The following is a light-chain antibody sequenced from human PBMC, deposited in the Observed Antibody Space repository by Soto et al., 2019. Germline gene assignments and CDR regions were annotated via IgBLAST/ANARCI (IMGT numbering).Light chain of an antibody. CDR1: QGIRND. CDR2: GAS. J-gene: IGKJ2*01. V-gene: IGKV1-6*01. Sequence: AIQMTQSPSSLSASVGDRVTITCRASQGIRNDLGWYQQKPGKAPKFLIYGASRLQSGVPSRFSGSGSGTDFTLTINSLQPEDFATYYCLQDYNYPYTFGQGTKLEIK. CDR3: LQDYNYPYT.